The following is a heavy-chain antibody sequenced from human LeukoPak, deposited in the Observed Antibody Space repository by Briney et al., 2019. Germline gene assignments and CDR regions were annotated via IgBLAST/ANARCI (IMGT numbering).Heavy chain of an antibody. V-gene: IGHV3-20*04. CDR1: GFTFDDYD. J-gene: IGHJ3*02. Sequence: GGSLRLSCAASGFTFDDYDMSWVRQAPGKGLEWVSDINWNGGSTGYADSVKGRFTISRDNAKNSLYLQMNSLRAEDTAVYYCARDTYDILTGYYKWAFDIWGQGTMVTVSS. D-gene: IGHD3-9*01. CDR2: INWNGGST. CDR3: ARDTYDILTGYYKWAFDI.